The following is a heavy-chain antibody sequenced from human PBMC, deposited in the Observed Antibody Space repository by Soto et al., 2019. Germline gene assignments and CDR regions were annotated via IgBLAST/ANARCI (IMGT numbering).Heavy chain of an antibody. J-gene: IGHJ5*02. Sequence: GPTVANPTPSLTLTCIFSGFSLRTSGVGVGWIRQPPGKALEWLGFIYWNDDKRYSPSLKSRLTITKDTTKKQVGLTMTNMDPVDTATYYCAKSGSSGWYGWFDPWGQGTLVT. D-gene: IGHD6-19*01. V-gene: IGHV2-5*01. CDR2: IYWNDDK. CDR1: GFSLRTSGVG. CDR3: AKSGSSGWYGWFDP.